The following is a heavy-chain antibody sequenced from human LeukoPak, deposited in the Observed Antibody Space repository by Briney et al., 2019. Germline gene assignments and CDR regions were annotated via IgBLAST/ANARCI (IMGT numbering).Heavy chain of an antibody. V-gene: IGHV3-21*01. CDR2: ISSSSSYI. D-gene: IGHD5-18*01. CDR1: GFTFSSYW. J-gene: IGHJ4*02. CDR3: ARFRKRPVYTYGSESRETDYYFDY. Sequence: GGSLRLSCAASGFTFSSYWMYWVRQAPGKGLEWVSSISSSSSYIYYADSVKGRFTISRDNAKNSLYLQMNSLRDEDTAVYYCARFRKRPVYTYGSESRETDYYFDYWGQGTLVTVSS.